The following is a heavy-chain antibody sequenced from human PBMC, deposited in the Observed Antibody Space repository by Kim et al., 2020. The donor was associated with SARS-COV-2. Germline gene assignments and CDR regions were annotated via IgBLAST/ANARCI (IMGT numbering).Heavy chain of an antibody. CDR3: ARYSDYYGSGTQGWFDP. Sequence: GGSLRLSCAASGFTVSSNFMSWVRQAPGKGLECVSVIYSGGETNYADSVKGRFTISRDNFKNTLFLQMNSLRAEDTAVYYCARYSDYYGSGTQGWFDPWGQATLVTVSS. D-gene: IGHD3-10*01. V-gene: IGHV3-53*01. CDR2: IYSGGET. CDR1: GFTVSSNF. J-gene: IGHJ5*02.